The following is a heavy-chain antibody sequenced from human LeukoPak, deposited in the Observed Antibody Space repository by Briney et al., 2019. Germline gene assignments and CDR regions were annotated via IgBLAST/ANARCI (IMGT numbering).Heavy chain of an antibody. J-gene: IGHJ4*02. CDR3: ARLYGSGSYYNY. D-gene: IGHD3-10*01. CDR1: GGSFGDDY. Sequence: SETLSLTCAVYGGSFGDDYWTWIRQPPGKGLEWIGQIVHSGGTTYNPSLKSRVTISVDTSKNQFSLRVNSVTAADTAVYYCARLYGSGSYYNYWGQGTLVTVSS. V-gene: IGHV4-34*12. CDR2: IVHSGGT.